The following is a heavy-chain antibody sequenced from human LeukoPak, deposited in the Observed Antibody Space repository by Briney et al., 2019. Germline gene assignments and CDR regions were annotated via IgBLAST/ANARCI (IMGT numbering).Heavy chain of an antibody. CDR1: GYTFTSYY. V-gene: IGHV1-46*01. D-gene: IGHD2-21*01. CDR3: AYSGAANWFDP. J-gene: IGHJ5*02. CDR2: INPSGGST. Sequence: ASVKVSCKASGYTFTSYYMHWVRQAPGQGLEWMGIINPSGGSTSYAQKFQGRVTMTRDTSTSTVYMELSCLRSEDTAVYYCAYSGAANWFDPWGQGTLVTVSS.